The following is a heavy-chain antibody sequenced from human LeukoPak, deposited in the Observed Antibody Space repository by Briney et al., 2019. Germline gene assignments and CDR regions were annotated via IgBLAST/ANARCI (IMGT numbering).Heavy chain of an antibody. CDR2: IKTDGSTT. V-gene: IGHV3-74*01. D-gene: IGHD3-16*01. Sequence: PGGSLRLSCAVSGFTFSSYWMHWVRQAPGKGLVWVSHIKTDGSTTAYADSVKGRFTISRDNAKNTLYLQMNSLRAEDTGVYYCAAIYEADYWGQGTLVTVSS. J-gene: IGHJ4*02. CDR1: GFTFSSYW. CDR3: AAIYEADY.